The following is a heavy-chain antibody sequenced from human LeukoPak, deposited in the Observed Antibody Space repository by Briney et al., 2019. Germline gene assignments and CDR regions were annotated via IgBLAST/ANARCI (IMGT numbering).Heavy chain of an antibody. Sequence: ASVKVSCKASGFTFTSYDINWVRQAAGQGLEWMGWMNPNSGNTGSAQRFQGRVTMTRNTSISTAYMELSSLRSEDTAVYYCARALRVGRYSADYWGQGTLVTVSS. CDR2: MNPNSGNT. CDR3: ARALRVGRYSADY. J-gene: IGHJ4*02. CDR1: GFTFTSYD. V-gene: IGHV1-8*01. D-gene: IGHD2-15*01.